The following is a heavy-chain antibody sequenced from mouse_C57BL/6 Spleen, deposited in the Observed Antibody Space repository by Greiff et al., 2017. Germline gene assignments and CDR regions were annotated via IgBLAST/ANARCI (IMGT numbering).Heavy chain of an antibody. V-gene: IGHV14-1*01. CDR3: TTGRGYRAWFAY. CDR2: IDPEDGDT. Sequence: VQLQQSGAELVRPGASVKLSCTASGFNIKDYYMHWVKQRPEQGLEWIGRIDPEDGDTEYAPKFQGKATMTADPSSNTAYLQLSSLTSEEPAVYYCTTGRGYRAWFAYWGQGTLVTVSA. D-gene: IGHD2-2*01. CDR1: GFNIKDYY. J-gene: IGHJ3*01.